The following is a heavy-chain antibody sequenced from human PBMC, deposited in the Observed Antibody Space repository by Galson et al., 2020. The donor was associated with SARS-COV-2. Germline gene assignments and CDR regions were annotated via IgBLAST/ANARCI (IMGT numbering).Heavy chain of an antibody. D-gene: IGHD6-19*01. CDR2: TYYRSKWSS. V-gene: IGHV6-1*01. J-gene: IGHJ6*02. CDR3: ARSPGVTVARTMDV. Sequence: SQTLSLTCAISGDSVSSNSAAWNWIRQSPSRGLEWLGRTYYRSKWSSDYAVSVKSRITFKPDTSKNQFSLQLNSVTPEDTAVYYCARSPGVTVARTMDVWGQGTTVTVSS. CDR1: GDSVSSNSAA.